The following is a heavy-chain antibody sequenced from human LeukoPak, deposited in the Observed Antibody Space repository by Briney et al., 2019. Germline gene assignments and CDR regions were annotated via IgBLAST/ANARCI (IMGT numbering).Heavy chain of an antibody. D-gene: IGHD3-10*01. CDR3: AREVGPNYYGSGSAVGY. CDR1: GGSISRGGYY. CDR2: IYYSGST. V-gene: IGHV4-31*03. Sequence: PSQTLSLTCTVSGGSISRGGYYWSWIRQHPGKGLEWIGSIYYSGSTYYNPSLKSRLTISVDTSKNQFSLKLSSVTAADTAVYYCAREVGPNYYGSGSAVGYWGQGTLVTVSS. J-gene: IGHJ4*02.